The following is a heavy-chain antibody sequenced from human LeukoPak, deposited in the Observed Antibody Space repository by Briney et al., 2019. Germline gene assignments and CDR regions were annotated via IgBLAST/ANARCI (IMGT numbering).Heavy chain of an antibody. CDR3: ANTNWGEYYYYYYMDV. CDR2: IYTSGST. V-gene: IGHV4-4*07. J-gene: IGHJ6*03. CDR1: GGSISSYY. Sequence: SETLSLTCTVSGGSISSYYWSWIRQPAGKGLEWIGRIYTSGSTNYNPSLKSRVTMSVDTSKNQFSLKLSSVTAADTAVYYCANTNWGEYYYYYYMDVWGKGTTVTISS. D-gene: IGHD7-27*01.